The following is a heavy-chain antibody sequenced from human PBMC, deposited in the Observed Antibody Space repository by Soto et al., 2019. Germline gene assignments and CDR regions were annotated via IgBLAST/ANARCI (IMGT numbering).Heavy chain of an antibody. V-gene: IGHV4-28*01. J-gene: IGHJ4*02. CDR1: GFSITSTNW. D-gene: IGHD3-22*01. CDR3: ARKKDSSGFWD. CDR2: IYYTGST. Sequence: QVQLQESGPGLVEPSDPLSLTCAVSGFSITSTNWWGWIRQPPGKGLEWIGYIYYTGSTSYNPSLQSRVTMSADTSKKQFSLKLTSVTAVDTDVYYCARKKDSSGFWDWGQGILVTVSS.